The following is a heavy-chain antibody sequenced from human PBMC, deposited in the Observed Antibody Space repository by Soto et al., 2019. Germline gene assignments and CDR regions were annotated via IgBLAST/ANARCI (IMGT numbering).Heavy chain of an antibody. CDR1: GCTFSRYS. Sequence: GGSLILSCAASGCTFSRYSMNWVRQAPGKGLEWVSSISSTTNYIYYADSMKGRFTVSRDNAKNSVYLDMNSLSAEDTAVYYCARESEDLTSNFDYWGQGTLVTVSS. CDR2: ISSTTNYI. J-gene: IGHJ4*02. V-gene: IGHV3-21*01. CDR3: ARESEDLTSNFDY.